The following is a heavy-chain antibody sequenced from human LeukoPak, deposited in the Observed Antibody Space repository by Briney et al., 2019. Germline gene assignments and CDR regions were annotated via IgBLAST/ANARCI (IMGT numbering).Heavy chain of an antibody. V-gene: IGHV1-2*02. CDR1: GYTFTGCY. CDR3: ARVRFGAVAGRGYDY. CDR2: INPNSGGT. J-gene: IGHJ4*02. Sequence: ASVKVSCKASGYTFTGCYMHWVRQAPGQGLEWMGWINPNSGGTNYAQKFQGRVTMTRDTSISTAYMELSRLRSDDTAVYYCARVRFGAVAGRGYDYWGQGTLVTVPS. D-gene: IGHD6-19*01.